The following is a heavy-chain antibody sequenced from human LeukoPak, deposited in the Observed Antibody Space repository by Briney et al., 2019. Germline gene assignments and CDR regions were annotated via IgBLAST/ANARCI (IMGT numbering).Heavy chain of an antibody. Sequence: KPSETLSLTCTVSGGSISSYYWSWIRQPPGKGLEWIGYIYYSGSTNYNPSLKSRVTISVDTSKNQFSLKLSSVTAADTAVYYCARDRIHSSSEWDLTDYWGQGTLVTVSS. CDR1: GGSISSYY. CDR2: IYYSGST. D-gene: IGHD6-6*01. V-gene: IGHV4-59*12. J-gene: IGHJ4*02. CDR3: ARDRIHSSSEWDLTDY.